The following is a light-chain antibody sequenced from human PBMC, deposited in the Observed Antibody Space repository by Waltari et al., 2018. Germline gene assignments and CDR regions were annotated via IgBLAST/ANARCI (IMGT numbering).Light chain of an antibody. CDR3: SSYTSSSTWV. CDR2: EVS. V-gene: IGLV2-14*01. CDR1: SSDVGAYNY. Sequence: QSALTQPASVSGSPGQSITISCPGTSSDVGAYNYVSWYQQHPGKAPKLMIYEVSNRPSGVSNRFSGSKSGNTASLTISGLQAEDEAHYYCSSYTSSSTWVFGGGTKLTVL. J-gene: IGLJ3*02.